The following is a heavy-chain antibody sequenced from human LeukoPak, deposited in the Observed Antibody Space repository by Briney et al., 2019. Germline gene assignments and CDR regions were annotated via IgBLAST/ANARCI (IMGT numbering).Heavy chain of an antibody. CDR3: ARDSLRFLEWLLYPYYFDY. CDR1: GFTFSSYS. D-gene: IGHD3-3*01. V-gene: IGHV3-21*01. CDR2: ISSSSSYI. J-gene: IGHJ4*02. Sequence: GGSLSLSCAASGFTFSSYSMIWVRQAPGKGLEWVSSISSSSSYIYYADSVKGRFIISRDNAKNSLYLQMNSLRAEDTAVYYCARDSLRFLEWLLYPYYFDYWGQGTLVTVSS.